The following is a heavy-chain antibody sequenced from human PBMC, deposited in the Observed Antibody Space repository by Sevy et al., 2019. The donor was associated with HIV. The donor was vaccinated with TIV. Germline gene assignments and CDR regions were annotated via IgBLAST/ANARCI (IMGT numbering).Heavy chain of an antibody. V-gene: IGHV3-53*01. J-gene: IGHJ6*02. D-gene: IGHD2-15*01. CDR3: ARVNCSGGSCYYFYGMDL. CDR2: IYSAGST. CDR1: GFTVSSNY. Sequence: GGSLRLSCAASGFTVSSNYMSWVRQAPGKGLEWVSVIYSAGSTYYADSVKGRFTISRDNSKNTLYLQMNSLRAEDTAVYYCARVNCSGGSCYYFYGMDLWGQGTTVTVSS.